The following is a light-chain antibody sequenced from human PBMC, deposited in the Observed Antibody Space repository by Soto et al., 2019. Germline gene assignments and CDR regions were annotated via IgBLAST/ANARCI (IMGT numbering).Light chain of an antibody. CDR2: EVS. CDR3: NSYTSRATGV. CDR1: SSDVGGYNY. V-gene: IGLV2-14*01. J-gene: IGLJ2*01. Sequence: QSALTQPASVSGSPGQSITISCTGTSSDVGGYNYVSWYQQHPGRAPKLIIFEVSNRPSGVSDRFSGSKPDNTASLTISGLQAEDEADYYCNSYTSRATGVFGGGTKLTVL.